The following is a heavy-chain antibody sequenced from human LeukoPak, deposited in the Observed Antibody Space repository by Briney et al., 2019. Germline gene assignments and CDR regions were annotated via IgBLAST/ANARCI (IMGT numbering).Heavy chain of an antibody. CDR3: ARHWGNWNDLRDY. Sequence: GESLQISCQGSGYSFTSYWIGWVRQMPGKGLEWMGIIYPGDSDTRYSPSFQGQVTISADKSISTAYLQWSSLKASDTAMHYCARHWGNWNDLRDYWGQGTLVTVSS. D-gene: IGHD1-20*01. CDR1: GYSFTSYW. J-gene: IGHJ4*02. CDR2: IYPGDSDT. V-gene: IGHV5-51*01.